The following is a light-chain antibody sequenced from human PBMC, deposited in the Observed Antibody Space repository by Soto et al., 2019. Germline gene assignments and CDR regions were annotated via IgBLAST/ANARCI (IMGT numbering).Light chain of an antibody. J-gene: IGKJ1*01. Sequence: IQMTQSPSAMSASVGDRVTITCRASQGISNYLGWFQQRPVKVPKRLIYVASSLQSGVPSRFSGSGSGTEFTLTISSLQPEDFATYYCLQHNSYPWTFGQGTKVEIK. CDR1: QGISNY. CDR3: LQHNSYPWT. V-gene: IGKV1-17*03. CDR2: VAS.